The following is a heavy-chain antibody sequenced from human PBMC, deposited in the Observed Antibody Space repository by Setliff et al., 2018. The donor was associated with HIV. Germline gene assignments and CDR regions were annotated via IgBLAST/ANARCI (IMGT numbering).Heavy chain of an antibody. Sequence: ASVKVSCKASGYTFTSYYMHWVRQAPGQGLEWMGLINPRDGSTTYAQKFQGRVTMTRDTSTSTVYMELSSLKSDDTAVYSCARGSAVVTAKLDYWGQGTLVTVS. CDR1: GYTFTSYY. D-gene: IGHD2-21*02. CDR3: ARGSAVVTAKLDY. V-gene: IGHV1-46*01. CDR2: INPRDGST. J-gene: IGHJ4*02.